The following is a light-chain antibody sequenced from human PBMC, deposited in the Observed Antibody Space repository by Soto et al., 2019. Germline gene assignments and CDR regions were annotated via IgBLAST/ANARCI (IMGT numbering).Light chain of an antibody. CDR3: QSYDSSRLV. Sequence: QSALTQPPSVSGAPGQRVTISCTGSSSNIGAGYDVHWYQQLPGTAPKLLIYGNNNRPSGVPDRFSGSKSGTSASLAITGLQAEDEADYYCQSYDSSRLVFGGGTKLTVL. CDR1: SSNIGAGYD. CDR2: GNN. J-gene: IGLJ2*01. V-gene: IGLV1-40*01.